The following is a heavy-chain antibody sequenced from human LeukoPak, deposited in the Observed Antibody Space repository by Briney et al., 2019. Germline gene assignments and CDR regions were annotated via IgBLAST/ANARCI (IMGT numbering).Heavy chain of an antibody. CDR1: GGSISSSSYY. D-gene: IGHD5-18*01. CDR3: ARGPRFRGYSYGSDY. J-gene: IGHJ4*02. CDR2: IYYSGST. Sequence: SETLSLTCTVSGGSISSSSYYWGWIRQPPGKGLEWIGRIYYSGSTYYTPSLKSRVTMSVDTSKNQFSLKVCSVTAADTAVYYCARGPRFRGYSYGSDYWGQGTLVTVSS. V-gene: IGHV4-39*07.